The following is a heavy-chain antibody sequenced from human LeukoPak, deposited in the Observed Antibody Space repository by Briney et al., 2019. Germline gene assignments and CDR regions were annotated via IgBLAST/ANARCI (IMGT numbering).Heavy chain of an antibody. V-gene: IGHV1-8*03. CDR2: MNPNSGNT. D-gene: IGHD6-13*01. CDR3: ARGRSSSSWILSRRLFDY. CDR1: GYTFTSYD. J-gene: IGHJ4*02. Sequence: GASVKVSCKASGYTFTSYDINWVRQATGQGLEWMGWMNPNSGNTGYAQKFQGRVTITRNTSISTAYMELSSLRSEDTAVNYCARGRSSSSWILSRRLFDYWGQGTLVSVSS.